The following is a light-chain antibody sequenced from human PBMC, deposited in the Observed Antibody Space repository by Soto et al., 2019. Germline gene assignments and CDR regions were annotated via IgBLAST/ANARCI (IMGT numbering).Light chain of an antibody. CDR3: TSYAGSNTFVV. V-gene: IGLV2-8*01. J-gene: IGLJ2*01. Sequence: QSVLTQPPSASGPPGQSVAISCTGTNSDVGGYNYVSWYQQHPGKAPKLIIYEVNKRPSGVPDRFSGSKSGNTASLTVSALQADDEADYYCTSYAGSNTFVVYGGGTRSPS. CDR1: NSDVGGYNY. CDR2: EVN.